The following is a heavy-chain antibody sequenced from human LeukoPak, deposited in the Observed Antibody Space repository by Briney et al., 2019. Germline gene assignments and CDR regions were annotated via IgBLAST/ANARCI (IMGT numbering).Heavy chain of an antibody. D-gene: IGHD3-10*01. J-gene: IGHJ6*03. CDR3: ARVRGSPALRNYYYYYMDV. V-gene: IGHV4-59*01. CDR2: IYYSGST. CDR1: GGSTSSYY. Sequence: SETLSLTCTVSGGSTSSYYWSWIRQPPGKGLEWIGYIYYSGSTNYNPSLKSRVTISVDTSKNQFSLKLSSVTAADTAVYYCARVRGSPALRNYYYYYMDVWGKGTTVTVS.